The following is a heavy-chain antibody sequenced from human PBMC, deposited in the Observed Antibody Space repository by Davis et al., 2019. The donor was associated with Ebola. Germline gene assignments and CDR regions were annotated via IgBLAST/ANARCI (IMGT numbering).Heavy chain of an antibody. CDR3: ARGPTVVIAAATADAFDV. V-gene: IGHV5-51*01. Sequence: GESLKISCKGSGYSFTSYWIGWVRQMPGKGLEWMGIINPFDSDAKYSPSFQGHVTISADKSINTAYLQWNSLKASDTAMYYCARGPTVVIAAATADAFDVWGQGTMVAVSS. CDR2: INPFDSDA. CDR1: GYSFTSYW. J-gene: IGHJ3*01. D-gene: IGHD2-15*01.